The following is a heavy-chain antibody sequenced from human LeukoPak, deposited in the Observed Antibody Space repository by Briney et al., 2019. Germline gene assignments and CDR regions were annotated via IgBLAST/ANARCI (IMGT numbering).Heavy chain of an antibody. V-gene: IGHV4-34*01. Sequence: SETLSLTCAVYGGSFSGYYWNWIRQPPGKGLEWLGEVNHRGSTNYNPSLKSRVTISVDTSKNQFSLKLSSVTAADTAVYYCARGHLLRIAALGYWGQGTLVTVSS. CDR2: VNHRGST. CDR1: GGSFSGYY. CDR3: ARGHLLRIAALGY. J-gene: IGHJ4*02. D-gene: IGHD6-6*01.